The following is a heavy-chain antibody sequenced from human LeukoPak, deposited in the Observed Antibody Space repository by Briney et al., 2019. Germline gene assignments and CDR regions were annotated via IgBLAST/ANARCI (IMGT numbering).Heavy chain of an antibody. CDR2: ISSSSSYI. J-gene: IGHJ4*02. V-gene: IGHV3-21*01. CDR3: AREEGSGSYYGKFDY. CDR1: GFTFSSYA. Sequence: GGSLRLSCAASGFTFSSYAMSWVRQAPGKGLEWVSSISSSSSYIYYAGSVKGRFTISRDNAKNSLYLQMNSLRAEDTAVYYCAREEGSGSYYGKFDYWGQGTLVTVSS. D-gene: IGHD1-26*01.